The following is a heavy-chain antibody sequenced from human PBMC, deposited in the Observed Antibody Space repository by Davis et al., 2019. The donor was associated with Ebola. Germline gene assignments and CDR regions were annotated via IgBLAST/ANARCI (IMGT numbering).Heavy chain of an antibody. CDR2: ISGSGGST. Sequence: GESLKISCAASGFTFSSYAMSWVRQAPGKGLEWVSAISGSGGSTYYADSVKGRFTISRDNSKNTLYLQMNSLRAEDTAVYYCARSTDGDYWGQGTLVTVSS. CDR3: ARSTDGDY. J-gene: IGHJ4*02. V-gene: IGHV3-23*01. CDR1: GFTFSSYA. D-gene: IGHD3-9*01.